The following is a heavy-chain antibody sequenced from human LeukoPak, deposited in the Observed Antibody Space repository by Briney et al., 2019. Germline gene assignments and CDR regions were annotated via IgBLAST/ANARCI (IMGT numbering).Heavy chain of an antibody. CDR1: EFTFSSYA. V-gene: IGHV3-23*01. CDR3: AYRYYDSSGYYY. CDR2: ISASGGST. Sequence: GGSLRLSCAASEFTFSSYAMQWVRQAPGKGLEWVSGISASGGSTYYTDSVKGRFTISRDNSRNTLYLQMNSLRTEDTAVYYCAYRYYDSSGYYYWGQGTLVTVSS. D-gene: IGHD3-22*01. J-gene: IGHJ4*02.